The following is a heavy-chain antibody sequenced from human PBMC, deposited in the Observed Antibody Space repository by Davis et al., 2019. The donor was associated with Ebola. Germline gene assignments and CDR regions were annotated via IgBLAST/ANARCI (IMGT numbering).Heavy chain of an antibody. Sequence: SGPTLVKPTQTLTLTCTFSGFSLSTGGVGVGWIRQPPGKALEWLALLYWDDDKRYSPSLKSRLTITRDTSKNQVVLTMTNMDPVDTATYYCAHTLGYCTGGTCYSDEYFDYWGQGTLVTVSS. J-gene: IGHJ4*02. V-gene: IGHV2-5*02. CDR1: GFSLSTGGVG. CDR3: AHTLGYCTGGTCYSDEYFDY. D-gene: IGHD2-15*01. CDR2: LYWDDDK.